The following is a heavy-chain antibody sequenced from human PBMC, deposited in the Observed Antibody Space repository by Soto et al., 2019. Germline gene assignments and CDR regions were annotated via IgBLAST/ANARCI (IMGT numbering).Heavy chain of an antibody. CDR3: AARHFWSGPWTDTGREY. Sequence: PSDPLSLTCAVSDDSINISHWSNWVRPPPGKGLEWIGQISHSGSTNYNPSLTSRVTISVDKSKNHLSLKLTSVTAADTAVYYCAARHFWSGPWTDTGREYWGKGNMVTVSS. V-gene: IGHV4-4*02. CDR1: DDSINISHW. J-gene: IGHJ4*02. D-gene: IGHD3-3*02. CDR2: ISHSGST.